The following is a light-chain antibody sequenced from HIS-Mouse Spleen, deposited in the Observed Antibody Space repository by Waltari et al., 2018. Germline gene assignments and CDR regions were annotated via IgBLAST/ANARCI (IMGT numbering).Light chain of an antibody. J-gene: IGLJ3*02. CDR3: GTWDSSLSAWV. CDR1: SSNMGNNY. CDR2: DNN. V-gene: IGLV1-51*01. Sequence: QSVLTQPPSVSAAPGQKVTIPCSGSSSNMGNNYFSLYQQLPGTAPKLLIYDNNKRPSGIPDRFSGSKSGTSATLGITGLQTGDEADYYCGTWDSSLSAWVFGGGTKLTVL.